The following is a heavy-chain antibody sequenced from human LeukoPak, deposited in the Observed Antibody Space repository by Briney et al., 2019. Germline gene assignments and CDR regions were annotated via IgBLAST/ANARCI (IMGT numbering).Heavy chain of an antibody. D-gene: IGHD3-16*01. J-gene: IGHJ5*02. CDR2: IKQDGVEK. V-gene: IGHV3-7*01. Sequence: GGSLRLSCAASGFTISDYWMTWVRQAPGKGLEWVANIKQDGVEKSYVDSVKGRFTISRDNANNSIFLQMNSLRVEDTAIYYCVRDGGTDWYDPWGQGPWSPSPQ. CDR3: VRDGGTDWYDP. CDR1: GFTISDYW.